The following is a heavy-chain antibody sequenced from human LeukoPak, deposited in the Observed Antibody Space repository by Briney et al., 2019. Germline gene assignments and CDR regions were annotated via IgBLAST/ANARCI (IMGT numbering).Heavy chain of an antibody. CDR3: ARLPTFYYDSSGYHYDY. CDR1: GFTFNNYA. J-gene: IGHJ4*02. Sequence: SGGCLRLSCVASGFTFNNYAMRWVRQAAGGGREWASSTAVGGISKDYADSVKGRFTISKDKSKNTLYLQKDNLRAEDTGVYFCARLPTFYYDSSGYHYDYWGQGTLVTVSS. V-gene: IGHV3-23*01. D-gene: IGHD3-22*01. CDR2: TAVGGISK.